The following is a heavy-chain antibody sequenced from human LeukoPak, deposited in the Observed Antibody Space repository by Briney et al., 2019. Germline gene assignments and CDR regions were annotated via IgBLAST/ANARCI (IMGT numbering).Heavy chain of an antibody. D-gene: IGHD2-15*01. V-gene: IGHV1-69*01. CDR1: GGTFSSYA. J-gene: IGHJ4*02. CDR2: IISIFGTA. CDR3: ARVRRYCSGGSCYPHYFDY. Sequence: SVCLSRKASGGTFSSYAISWVRQAPGQGLEWMGGIISIFGTANYAQKFQGRVTITPDESTSTAYMELSSLRSEDTAVYYCARVRRYCSGGSCYPHYFDYWGQGTMVTVSS.